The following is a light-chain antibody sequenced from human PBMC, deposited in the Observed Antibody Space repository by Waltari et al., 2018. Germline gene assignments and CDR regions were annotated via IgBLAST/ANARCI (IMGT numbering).Light chain of an antibody. CDR1: QSISKN. Sequence: DIQMTQSPSPLSASVGDRVTITCRASQSISKNLNWYQQKPGKAPKLLIYAASSLQSGVSSGFSGSGSGTHFTLTISSLRPEDFATYYCQQSYTTPYTFGQGTKLEIK. CDR2: AAS. V-gene: IGKV1-39*01. CDR3: QQSYTTPYT. J-gene: IGKJ2*01.